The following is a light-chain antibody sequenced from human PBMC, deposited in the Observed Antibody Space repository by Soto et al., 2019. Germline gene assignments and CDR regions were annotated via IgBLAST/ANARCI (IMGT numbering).Light chain of an antibody. CDR2: AAS. V-gene: IGKV1-39*01. Sequence: DIQMTQSPSSLSASVGDRVIITCRASRSISNYLNWYQQKPGKAPKLLIFAASSLQSGVPSRFSGSGSGTNFTLTISSLQPEDFAAYYCQQSYSAPITFGQGTRLEIK. CDR1: RSISNY. J-gene: IGKJ5*01. CDR3: QQSYSAPIT.